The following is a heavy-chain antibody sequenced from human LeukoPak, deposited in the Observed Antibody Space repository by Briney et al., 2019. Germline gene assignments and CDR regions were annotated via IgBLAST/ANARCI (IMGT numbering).Heavy chain of an antibody. Sequence: GGSLRHSCAASGFTFSSYSMNWVRQAPGKGLEWVSSISSSSSYIYYADSVKGRFTISRDNSKNTLYLQMNSLRAEDTAVYYCAKVEGYCSSTSCYARHYYYGMDVWGQGTTVTVSS. V-gene: IGHV3-21*01. CDR2: ISSSSSYI. CDR1: GFTFSSYS. J-gene: IGHJ6*02. D-gene: IGHD2-2*01. CDR3: AKVEGYCSSTSCYARHYYYGMDV.